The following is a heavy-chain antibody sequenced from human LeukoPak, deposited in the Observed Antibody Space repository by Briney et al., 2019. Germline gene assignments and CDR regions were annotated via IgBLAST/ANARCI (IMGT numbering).Heavy chain of an antibody. CDR3: ARDGVLLWFGEFPDAFDI. CDR1: GYTFTSYG. CDR2: ISAYNGNT. D-gene: IGHD3-10*01. J-gene: IGHJ3*02. V-gene: IGHV1-18*01. Sequence: ASVKVSCKASGYTFTSYGISWVRQAPGQGLEWMGWISAYNGNTNYAQKLQGRVTMTTDTSTSTAYMELRSLSSDDTAVYYCARDGVLLWFGEFPDAFDIWGQGTMVTVSS.